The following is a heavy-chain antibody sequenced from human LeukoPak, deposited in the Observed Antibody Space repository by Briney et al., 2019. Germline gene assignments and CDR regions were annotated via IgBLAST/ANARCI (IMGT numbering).Heavy chain of an antibody. CDR1: GFTFSDYS. V-gene: IGHV3-21*01. Sequence: GGSLRLSCAASGFTFSDYSISWVRQAAGKGLEWVSSISSSSLYIYYADSVKGRFTISRDNAKNSLYLQMNSLRAEDTAVYYCAREDPNYYGSGSSDYWGQGTLVTVSS. J-gene: IGHJ4*02. D-gene: IGHD3-10*01. CDR2: ISSSSLYI. CDR3: AREDPNYYGSGSSDY.